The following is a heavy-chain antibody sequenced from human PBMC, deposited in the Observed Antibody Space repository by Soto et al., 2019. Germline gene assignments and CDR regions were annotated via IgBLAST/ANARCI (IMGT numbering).Heavy chain of an antibody. J-gene: IGHJ6*03. Sequence: QVQLLQSGAEVKKPGASVKVSCKASGYTFTNYGITWVRQAPGQGLERIGWISAYNGDTHYTQRLQGRVTMTTDTSTSKADIELRGLRYDDTAVYYCTRARQLVGYFYYYMDVWGKGTTVTVSS. CDR3: TRARQLVGYFYYYMDV. V-gene: IGHV1-18*01. D-gene: IGHD6-6*01. CDR1: GYTFTNYG. CDR2: ISAYNGDT.